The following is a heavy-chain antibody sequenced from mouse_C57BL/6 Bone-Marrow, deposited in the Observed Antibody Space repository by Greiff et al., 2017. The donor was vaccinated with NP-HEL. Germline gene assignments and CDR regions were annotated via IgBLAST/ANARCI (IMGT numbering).Heavy chain of an antibody. CDR1: GYSFTGYF. V-gene: IGHV1-20*01. CDR3: ARRGRNYYAMDY. CDR2: INPYNGDT. Sequence: VQLQQSGPELVKPGDSVKISCKASGYSFTGYFMNWVMQSHGKSLEWIGRINPYNGDTFYNQKFKGTATLTVDKSSSTAHMELRSLTSDDSAVYYCARRGRNYYAMDYWGQGTSVTVSS. J-gene: IGHJ4*01.